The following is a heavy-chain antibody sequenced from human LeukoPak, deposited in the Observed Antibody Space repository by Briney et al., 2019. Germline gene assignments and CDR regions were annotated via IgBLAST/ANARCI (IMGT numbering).Heavy chain of an antibody. V-gene: IGHV1-8*01. J-gene: IGHJ4*02. CDR2: MNPNSGNT. Sequence: GASVKVSCKASGYTFTSYDINWVRQATGQRLEWMGWMNPNSGNTGYAQKFQGRVTMTRNTSISTAYMELSSLRSEDTAVYYCARGTVWFGELLSLFDYWGQGTLVTVSS. CDR1: GYTFTSYD. CDR3: ARGTVWFGELLSLFDY. D-gene: IGHD3-10*01.